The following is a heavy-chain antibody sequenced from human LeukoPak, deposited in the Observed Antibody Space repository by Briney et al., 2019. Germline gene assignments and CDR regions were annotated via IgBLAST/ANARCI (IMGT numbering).Heavy chain of an antibody. J-gene: IGHJ4*02. CDR1: GGSIRSSSYY. Sequence: SETLSLTCTVSGGSIRSSSYYWDWIRQPPGKGLEWIGSIYYSGSTYYNPSLKSRVTISVDKSKNQFSLRLSSVTAADTAVYYCATWRTAKTGFDYWGQGTLVTVSS. V-gene: IGHV4-39*01. CDR3: ATWRTAKTGFDY. D-gene: IGHD1-1*01. CDR2: IYYSGST.